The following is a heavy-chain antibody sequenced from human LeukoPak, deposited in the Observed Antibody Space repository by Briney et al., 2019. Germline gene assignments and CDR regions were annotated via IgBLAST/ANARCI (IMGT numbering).Heavy chain of an antibody. V-gene: IGHV3-7*03. J-gene: IGHJ1*01. D-gene: IGHD3-22*01. Sequence: GGSLRLSCAGSGFTFRSYWMSWVRQAPGKGLEWVANIKQDGSEKYYVDSVMGRFTISRDNAESSQYLQMDSLRAEDTAMYYCARGQYYYDSSGYESYFQHWGQGTLVTVSS. CDR2: IKQDGSEK. CDR3: ARGQYYYDSSGYESYFQH. CDR1: GFTFRSYW.